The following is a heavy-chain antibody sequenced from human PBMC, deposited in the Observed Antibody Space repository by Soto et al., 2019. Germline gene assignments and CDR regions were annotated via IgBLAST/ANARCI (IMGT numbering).Heavy chain of an antibody. CDR1: GFTFSSYG. Sequence: QVQLVESGGGVVQPGRSLRLSCAASGFTFSSYGMHWVRQAPGKGLEWVAVISYDGSNKYYADSVKGRFTISRDNYKNTLYLQMNSLRAEDTAVYYCAKDPHTYCSSTSCYDLGVYYYYYGMDVWGQGTTVTVSS. J-gene: IGHJ6*02. CDR2: ISYDGSNK. CDR3: AKDPHTYCSSTSCYDLGVYYYYYGMDV. D-gene: IGHD2-2*01. V-gene: IGHV3-30*18.